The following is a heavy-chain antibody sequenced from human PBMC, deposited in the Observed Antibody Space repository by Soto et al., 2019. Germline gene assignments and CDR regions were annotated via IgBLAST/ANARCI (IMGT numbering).Heavy chain of an antibody. V-gene: IGHV1-69*06. D-gene: IGHD2-2*01. CDR3: TPYTRGWFDP. J-gene: IGHJ5*02. Sequence: QVQLVQSGAEVKTPGASVKVSCKSSGGTFSSYAISWVRQAPGQVLEWMGGIIPIFGTANYAQKFQGRVTITADKSTSTAYMELSSLRSEDTAVYYCTPYTRGWFDPWGQGTLVTVSS. CDR1: GGTFSSYA. CDR2: IIPIFGTA.